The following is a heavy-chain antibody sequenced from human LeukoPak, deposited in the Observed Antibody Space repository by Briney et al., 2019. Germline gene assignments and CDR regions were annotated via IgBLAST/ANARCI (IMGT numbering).Heavy chain of an antibody. CDR1: GYTFTSYD. CDR2: MNPNSGNT. D-gene: IGHD3-16*01. V-gene: IGHV1-8*01. J-gene: IGHJ6*02. Sequence: GASVKVSCKASGYTFTSYDINWVRQATGQVLEWMGWMNPNSGNTGYAQKFQGRVTMTRNTSISTAYMELSSLRSEDTAVYYCAREEGWGSYLGYYYYGMDVWGQGTTVTVSS. CDR3: AREEGWGSYLGYYYYGMDV.